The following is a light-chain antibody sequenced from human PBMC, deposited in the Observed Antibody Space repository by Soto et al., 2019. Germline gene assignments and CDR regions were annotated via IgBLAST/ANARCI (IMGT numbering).Light chain of an antibody. CDR3: QQYRGYAWT. J-gene: IGKJ1*01. V-gene: IGKV1-5*03. Sequence: DIQMTQSPSTLSAFVGDRVTITCRASERISTWLAWYQQKPGKPPKLMISKASTLESGVPSRFSGSGSGTDFTLTISGLPPEDAAMYYCQQYRGYAWTFGQGTKVEL. CDR1: ERISTW. CDR2: KAS.